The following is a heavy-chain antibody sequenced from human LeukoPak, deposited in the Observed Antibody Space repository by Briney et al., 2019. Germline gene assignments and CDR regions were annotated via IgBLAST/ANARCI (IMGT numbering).Heavy chain of an antibody. CDR1: AYTLTSYD. J-gene: IGHJ3*02. CDR3: ARFPGLLCFGELLDASDI. V-gene: IGHV1-8*01. D-gene: IGHD3-10*01. CDR2: MNPNSGNT. Sequence: GPSVKVSCKASAYTLTSYDINWVRQATGQGLEWMGWMNPNSGNTGYAQKFQGRVTMTRNPSISTAYMELSSLRSEDTAVYYCARFPGLLCFGELLDASDIWGQGTMVTVSS.